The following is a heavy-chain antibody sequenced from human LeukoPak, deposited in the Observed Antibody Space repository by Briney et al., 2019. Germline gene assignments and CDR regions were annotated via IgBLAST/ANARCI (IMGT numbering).Heavy chain of an antibody. D-gene: IGHD2-2*02. CDR3: ARDCSSTSCYTRFDS. CDR2: ISGSGGST. Sequence: GGSLRLSCAASGFTFISYAMTWVRQAPGKGLEWVSAISGSGGSTYYADSVKGRITISRDNAKNSLYLQMNSLRAEDTAVYFCARDCSSTSCYTRFDSWGQGTLVTVSS. J-gene: IGHJ5*01. V-gene: IGHV3-23*01. CDR1: GFTFISYA.